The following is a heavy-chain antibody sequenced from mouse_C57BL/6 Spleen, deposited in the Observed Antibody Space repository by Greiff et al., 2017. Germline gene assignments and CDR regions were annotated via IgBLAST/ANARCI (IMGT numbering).Heavy chain of an antibody. CDR1: GFTFSDYG. CDR3: ARNDYYGSSLLYWYFDV. V-gene: IGHV5-17*01. J-gene: IGHJ1*03. Sequence: EVQVVESGGGLVKPGGSLKLSCAASGFTFSDYGLHWVRQAPEKGLEWVAYISSGSSTIYYADTVKGRFTISRDNAKNTLFLQMTSLRSEDTAMXYCARNDYYGSSLLYWYFDVWGTGTTVTVSS. D-gene: IGHD1-1*01. CDR2: ISSGSSTI.